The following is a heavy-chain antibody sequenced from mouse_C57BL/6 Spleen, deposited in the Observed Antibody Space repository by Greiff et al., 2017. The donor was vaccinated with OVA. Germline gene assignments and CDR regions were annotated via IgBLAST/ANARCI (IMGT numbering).Heavy chain of an antibody. CDR1: GYTFTSYW. V-gene: IGHV1-55*01. J-gene: IGHJ2*01. Sequence: QVQLQQPGAELVKPGASVKMSCKASGYTFTSYWITWVKQRPGQGLEWIGDIYPGSGSTNYNAKFKSKATLTVDTSSSTAYMQLSSLTSEDSAVYYCARHTTVVALDYWGQGTTLTVSS. CDR2: IYPGSGST. CDR3: ARHTTVVALDY. D-gene: IGHD1-1*01.